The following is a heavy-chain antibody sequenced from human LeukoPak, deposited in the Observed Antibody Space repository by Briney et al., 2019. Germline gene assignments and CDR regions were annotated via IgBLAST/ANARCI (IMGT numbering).Heavy chain of an antibody. Sequence: GGSLRLSCAASGFTFSSYGMHWVRQAPGKGLEGVAFIRYDGSNKYYADSVKGRFTISRDNSKNTLYLQMNSLRAEDTAVYYCAKDHYDSSGYDRAFDYWGQGTLVTVSS. J-gene: IGHJ4*02. CDR2: IRYDGSNK. V-gene: IGHV3-30*02. D-gene: IGHD3-22*01. CDR1: GFTFSSYG. CDR3: AKDHYDSSGYDRAFDY.